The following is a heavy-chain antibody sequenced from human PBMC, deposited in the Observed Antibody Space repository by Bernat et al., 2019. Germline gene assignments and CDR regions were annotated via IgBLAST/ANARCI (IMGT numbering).Heavy chain of an antibody. D-gene: IGHD2-2*01. J-gene: IGHJ3*02. V-gene: IGHV4-59*01. CDR3: ARDRSDQGVDVFEI. CDR1: GGSMSSYY. CDR2: IYYTGST. Sequence: QVQLQESGPGLVKPSETLSLTCTVSGGSMSSYYWSWIRQPPGKGLEWIGFIYYTGSTNYNPSLKSRVTISLDRSKNQFSLKLSSVTAADTAVYYCARDRSDQGVDVFEIWGQGKMVTVSA.